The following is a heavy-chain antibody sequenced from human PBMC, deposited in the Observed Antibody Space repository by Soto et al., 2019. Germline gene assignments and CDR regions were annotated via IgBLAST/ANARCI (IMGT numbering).Heavy chain of an antibody. CDR1: GYTFTSYG. J-gene: IGHJ6*02. D-gene: IGHD3-10*01. CDR2: ISGYNGNT. Sequence: QVQLVQSGAEVKKPGASVKVSCKASGYTFTSYGVSWVRQAPGQGLEWMGWISGYNGNTNYAQKLQGRVTMTTDTSTSTAYMELRSLRSDDTAVYYCARAGKYYYGSGSPYYYGMDVWGQGITVTLSS. V-gene: IGHV1-18*04. CDR3: ARAGKYYYGSGSPYYYGMDV.